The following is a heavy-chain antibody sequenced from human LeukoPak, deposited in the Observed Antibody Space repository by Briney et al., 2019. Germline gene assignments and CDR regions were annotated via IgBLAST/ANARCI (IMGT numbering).Heavy chain of an antibody. J-gene: IGHJ3*02. V-gene: IGHV3-7*01. CDR1: GFILSSYW. CDR3: ARHYYDNKSFDI. CDR2: IKKDGREK. D-gene: IGHD3-22*01. Sequence: PAGSLRLSCAASGFILSSYWMSWDRQAPGRGLEWVANIKKDGREKYYVDSVKERLTLSRDKPKNPIYLQRNSVRAEHTAVYFCARHYYDNKSFDIWGQGTMVTVSS.